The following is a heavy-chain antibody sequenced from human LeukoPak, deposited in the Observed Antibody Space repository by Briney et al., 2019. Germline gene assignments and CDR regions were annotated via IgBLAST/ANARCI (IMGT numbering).Heavy chain of an antibody. J-gene: IGHJ3*02. D-gene: IGHD2-15*01. Sequence: GGSLRLSCAASGFTFSDYAMSWVRQAPGKGLEWVSAISGSGGSTYYADSVKGRFTISRDNSKNTLYLQMNSLRAEDTAVYYCAKDALYCSGGSCYLDAFDIWGQGTMVTVSS. V-gene: IGHV3-23*01. CDR3: AKDALYCSGGSCYLDAFDI. CDR2: ISGSGGST. CDR1: GFTFSDYA.